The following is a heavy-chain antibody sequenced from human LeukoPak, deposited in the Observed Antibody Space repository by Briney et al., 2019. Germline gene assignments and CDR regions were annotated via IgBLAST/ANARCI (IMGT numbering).Heavy chain of an antibody. CDR1: GGTFSSYT. D-gene: IGHD5-18*01. CDR2: IIPILGIA. V-gene: IGHV1-69*04. Sequence: SVKVSCKASGGTFSSYTISWVRQAPGQGLEWMGRIIPILGIANYAQKFQGRVTITADKSTSTAYMELSSLRSEDTAVYYCAREVIQLWPGSTDYYGMDVWGQGTAVTVSS. CDR3: AREVIQLWPGSTDYYGMDV. J-gene: IGHJ6*02.